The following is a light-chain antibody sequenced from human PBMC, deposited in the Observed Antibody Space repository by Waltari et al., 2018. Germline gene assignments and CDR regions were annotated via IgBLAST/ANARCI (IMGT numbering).Light chain of an antibody. Sequence: SSDLTQDPAVSVALGQTVRITCQGDILRTYYGNWCRQKPGQPPELVIYGKTNRPSGIPDRFSASSSGNTASLIITGAQAEDEADYYCSSRELSGHVVFGGGTRLTVL. CDR3: SSRELSGHVV. CDR2: GKT. J-gene: IGLJ2*01. V-gene: IGLV3-19*01. CDR1: ILRTYY.